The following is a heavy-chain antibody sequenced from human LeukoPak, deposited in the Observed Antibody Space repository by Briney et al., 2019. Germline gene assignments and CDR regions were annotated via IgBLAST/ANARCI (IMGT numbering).Heavy chain of an antibody. D-gene: IGHD3-10*01. CDR1: GFTFSSYS. CDR2: ISSSSSYI. CDR3: ARITVRGVIIKKYYFDY. Sequence: PGGSLRLSCAASGFTFSSYSMNWVRQAPGKGLEWVSSISSSSSYIYYADSVKGRFTISRDNAKNSLYLQMNSLRAKDTAVYYCARITVRGVIIKKYYFDYWGQGTLVTVSS. V-gene: IGHV3-21*01. J-gene: IGHJ4*02.